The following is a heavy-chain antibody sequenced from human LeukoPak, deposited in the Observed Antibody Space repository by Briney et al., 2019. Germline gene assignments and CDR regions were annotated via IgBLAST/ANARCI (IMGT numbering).Heavy chain of an antibody. Sequence: GASVKVSCKASGYTFTSYDINWVRQATGQGLEWMGWMNPNSGNTGYAQKFQGRVTMTRNTSISTAYMELSSLRSEDTAVYYGARIMVRDLNWFDPWGQGTLVAVSS. J-gene: IGHJ5*02. CDR3: ARIMVRDLNWFDP. D-gene: IGHD3-10*01. CDR1: GYTFTSYD. V-gene: IGHV1-8*01. CDR2: MNPNSGNT.